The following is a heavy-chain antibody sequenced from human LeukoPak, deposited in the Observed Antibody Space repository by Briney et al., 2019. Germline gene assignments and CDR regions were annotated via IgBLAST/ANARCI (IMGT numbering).Heavy chain of an antibody. CDR1: GYSFTSYL. Sequence: GEALKISGKGSGYSFTSYLIGWVRQMPGKGLEWMGIIYPGDSDTRYSPSFQGQVTISADKSISTAYLEWSSLKAWDTAMYFCARQSGVISWYFDYWGQGTLVTVSS. D-gene: IGHD3-10*01. CDR2: IYPGDSDT. V-gene: IGHV5-51*01. CDR3: ARQSGVISWYFDY. J-gene: IGHJ4*02.